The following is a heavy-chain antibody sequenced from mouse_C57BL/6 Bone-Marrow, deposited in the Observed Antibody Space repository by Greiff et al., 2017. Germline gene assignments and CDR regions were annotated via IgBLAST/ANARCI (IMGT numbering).Heavy chain of an antibody. V-gene: IGHV1-7*01. D-gene: IGHD2-3*01. CDR3: AIIYDGPFRGFAY. CDR2: INPSSGYT. Sequence: VMLVESGAELAKPGASVKLSCKASGYTFTSYWMHWVKQRPGQGLEWIGYINPSSGYTKYNQKFKDKATLTADKSSSTAYMQLSSLTYEDSAVYCCAIIYDGPFRGFAYWGQGTLVTVSA. J-gene: IGHJ3*01. CDR1: GYTFTSYW.